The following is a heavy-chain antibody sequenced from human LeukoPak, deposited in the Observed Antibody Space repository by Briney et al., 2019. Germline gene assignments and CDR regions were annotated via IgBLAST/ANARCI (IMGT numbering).Heavy chain of an antibody. CDR1: GYTFTGYY. CDR3: AREIRHAAYCGGDCPGGTNAFDI. J-gene: IGHJ3*02. D-gene: IGHD2-21*02. Sequence: GAPVKVSCKASGYTFTGYYMHWVRQAPGQGLEWMGWINPNSGGTNYAQKFQGRVTMTRDMSTSTVYMELSSLRSEDTAVYYCAREIRHAAYCGGDCPGGTNAFDIWGQGTMVTVSS. V-gene: IGHV1-2*02. CDR2: INPNSGGT.